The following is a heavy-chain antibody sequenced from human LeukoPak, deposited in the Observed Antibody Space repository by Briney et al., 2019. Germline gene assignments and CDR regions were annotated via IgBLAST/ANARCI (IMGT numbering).Heavy chain of an antibody. J-gene: IGHJ3*02. CDR2: IIPIFGAA. V-gene: IGHV1-69*05. Sequence: VASVKVSCKASGGTFSSYPITWVRQAPGQGLEWMGGIIPIFGAANYAQKFQGRVTITTDESTSTAYMELSSLRSEDTAVYYCARDKSMSDNYYDSSGYYYAALDIWGQGTMVTVSS. D-gene: IGHD3-22*01. CDR3: ARDKSMSDNYYDSSGYYYAALDI. CDR1: GGTFSSYP.